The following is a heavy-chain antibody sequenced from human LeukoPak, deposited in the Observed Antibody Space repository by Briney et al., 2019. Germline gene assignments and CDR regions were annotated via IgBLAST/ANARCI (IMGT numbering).Heavy chain of an antibody. V-gene: IGHV3-9*03. J-gene: IGHJ4*02. CDR1: GFTFDDYT. CDR2: ISWNSAGI. D-gene: IGHD5-24*01. CDR3: AKGQGSYNYGPPDY. Sequence: GGSLRLSCAASGFTFDDYTMHWVRQGPGKGLELVSGISWNSAGIGYADSVKGRFTISRDNAKNSLYLQMNSLRAEDMAFYYCAKGQGSYNYGPPDYWGQGTLVTVSS.